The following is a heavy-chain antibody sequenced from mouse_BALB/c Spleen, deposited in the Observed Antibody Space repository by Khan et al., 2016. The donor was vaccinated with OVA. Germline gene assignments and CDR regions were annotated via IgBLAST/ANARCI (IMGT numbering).Heavy chain of an antibody. V-gene: IGHV14-3*02. Sequence: EVELVESGAELVKPGASVKLSCSASGFNIKDTYIHWVKQRPEQGLEWIGRIDPPNDDSKYGPKFQDKATLTADKSSNTVYLQLSSLTSEDTAVDYCATRYGNPFAYWGQGTLVSVSA. CDR3: ATRYGNPFAY. J-gene: IGHJ3*01. D-gene: IGHD2-1*01. CDR2: IDPPNDDS. CDR1: GFNIKDTY.